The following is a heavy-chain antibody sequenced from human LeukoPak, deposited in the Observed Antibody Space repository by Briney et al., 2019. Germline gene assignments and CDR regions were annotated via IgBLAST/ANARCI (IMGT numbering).Heavy chain of an antibody. J-gene: IGHJ3*02. CDR2: IYYSGST. Sequence: SETLSLTCTVSGGSISSSSYYWGWIRQPPGKGPEWIGSIYYSGSTYYSPSLKSRVSLDTSRNQFSLKLNSVTAADTAVYYCAKSNGYGLIDIWGQGTMVTVSS. CDR1: GGSISSSSYY. V-gene: IGHV4-39*07. D-gene: IGHD3-22*01. CDR3: AKSNGYGLIDI.